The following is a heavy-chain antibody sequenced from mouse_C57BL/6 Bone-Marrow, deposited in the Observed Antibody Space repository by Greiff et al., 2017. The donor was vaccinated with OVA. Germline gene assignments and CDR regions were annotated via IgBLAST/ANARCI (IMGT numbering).Heavy chain of an antibody. CDR1: GYSITSGYY. CDR2: ISYDGSN. V-gene: IGHV3-6*01. CDR3: ANYYGSSHGYFDV. D-gene: IGHD1-1*01. J-gene: IGHJ1*03. Sequence: ESGPGLVKPSQSLSLTCSVTGYSITSGYYWNWIRQFPGNKLEWMGYISYDGSNNYNPSLKNRISITRDTSKNQFFLKLNSVTTEDTATYYCANYYGSSHGYFDVWGTGTTVTVSS.